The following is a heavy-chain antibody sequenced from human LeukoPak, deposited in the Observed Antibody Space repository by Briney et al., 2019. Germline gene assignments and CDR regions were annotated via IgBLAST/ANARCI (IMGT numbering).Heavy chain of an antibody. D-gene: IGHD2/OR15-2a*01. CDR3: LSWDGPGSFY. J-gene: IGHJ4*02. CDR1: GFTFSTYS. Sequence: GGSLRLSCAASGFTFSTYSMSWVRQAPGKGLEWVSAIRSGGENTYYADSVRGRFTISRDNSRGTLSLQMNSLRAEDTAVYAILSWDGPGSFYWGQGTLVTVSS. CDR2: IRSGGENT. V-gene: IGHV3-23*01.